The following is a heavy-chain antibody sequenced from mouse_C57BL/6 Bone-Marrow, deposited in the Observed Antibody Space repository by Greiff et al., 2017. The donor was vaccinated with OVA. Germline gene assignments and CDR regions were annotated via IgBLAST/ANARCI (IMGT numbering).Heavy chain of an antibody. J-gene: IGHJ1*03. CDR1: GFSLTSYG. V-gene: IGHV2-2*01. CDR2: IWSGGST. Sequence: VKLEESGPGLVQPSQSLSITCTVSGFSLTSYGVHWVRQSPGKGLEWLGVIWSGGSTDYNAAFISRLSISKDNSKSQVFFKMNSLQADDTAIYYCARRGQLLWYFDVWGTGTTVTVSS. CDR3: ARRGQLLWYFDV. D-gene: IGHD1-1*01.